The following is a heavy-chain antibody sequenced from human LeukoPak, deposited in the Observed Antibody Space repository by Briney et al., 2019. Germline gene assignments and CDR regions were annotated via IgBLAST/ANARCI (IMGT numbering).Heavy chain of an antibody. V-gene: IGHV3-64*01. CDR1: GFTFSSYA. D-gene: IGHD3-10*01. CDR2: ISSNGGST. Sequence: PGGSLRLSCAASGFTFSSYAMHWVRQAPGKGLEYVSAISSNGGSTYYANSVKGRFTISRDNFKNKLYLQMGSLRVEDMAVYYCARGLGTMVRGVIISPFDYWGQGTLVTVSS. J-gene: IGHJ4*02. CDR3: ARGLGTMVRGVIISPFDY.